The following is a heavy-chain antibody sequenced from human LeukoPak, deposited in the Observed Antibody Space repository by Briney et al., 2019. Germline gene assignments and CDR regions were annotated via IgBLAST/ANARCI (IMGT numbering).Heavy chain of an antibody. Sequence: GGSLRLSCEASGFTLSDHYMDWVRQAPGKGLEWVGRIKSKTDGGTTDYAAPVKGRFTISRDDSKNTLYLQMNSLKTEDTAVYYCTTGGTVTFDYWGQGTLVTVSS. CDR1: GFTLSDHY. V-gene: IGHV3-15*01. CDR2: IKSKTDGGTT. J-gene: IGHJ4*02. D-gene: IGHD4-17*01. CDR3: TTGGTVTFDY.